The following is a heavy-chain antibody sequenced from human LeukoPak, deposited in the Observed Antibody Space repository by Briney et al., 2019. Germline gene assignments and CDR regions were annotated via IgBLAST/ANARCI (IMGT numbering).Heavy chain of an antibody. CDR3: ARDAPYGSGSYYPPSDAFDI. V-gene: IGHV4-30-4*01. Sequence: SETLSLTCTVSGGSISSGDYYWSWVRQPPGKGLEWIGYIYYSGSTYYNPSLKSRVTISVDTSKNQSSLKLSSVTAADTAVYYCARDAPYGSGSYYPPSDAFDIWGQGTMVTVSS. CDR1: GGSISSGDYY. CDR2: IYYSGST. D-gene: IGHD3-10*01. J-gene: IGHJ3*02.